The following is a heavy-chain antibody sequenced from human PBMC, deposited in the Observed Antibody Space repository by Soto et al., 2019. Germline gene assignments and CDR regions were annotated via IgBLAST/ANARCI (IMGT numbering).Heavy chain of an antibody. CDR2: ISATTGNT. V-gene: IGHV3-23*01. Sequence: EVRLSESGGGLVQPGESLRLSCAASGFNFSIYSMIWARQAPGKGLEWVSGISATTGNTYYTNSVKGRFTISRDNFENTLFLQMNNLRAEDTALYYCAIDSDGGYWGQGTLVTVSS. D-gene: IGHD2-15*01. J-gene: IGHJ4*02. CDR3: AIDSDGGY. CDR1: GFNFSIYS.